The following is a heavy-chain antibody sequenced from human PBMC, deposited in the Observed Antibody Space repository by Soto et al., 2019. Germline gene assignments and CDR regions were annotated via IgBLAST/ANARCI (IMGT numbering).Heavy chain of an antibody. CDR3: ATMYYDILTGLQGWFDH. V-gene: IGHV5-51*01. CDR1: RYSFTIYW. Sequence: LXISCESSRYSFTIYWIGWVRKMPGKGLEWMGIIYPGDSDTRYSPSFQGQVTISADKSISTAYLQWSSLKASDTAMYYCATMYYDILTGLQGWFDHWGQGTLVTVSS. CDR2: IYPGDSDT. D-gene: IGHD3-9*01. J-gene: IGHJ5*02.